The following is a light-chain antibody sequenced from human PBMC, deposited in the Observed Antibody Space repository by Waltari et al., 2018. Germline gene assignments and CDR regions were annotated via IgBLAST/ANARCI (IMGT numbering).Light chain of an antibody. V-gene: IGKV3-15*01. CDR3: QHYHQWPPYT. CDR2: GAP. CDR1: QTIRYN. Sequence: EIVLTQSPSTLSVSPGERAILSCMASQTIRYNLAWYQQRPGQPPRLLIYGAPARAAAIPVRFSGSGSGTEFTLTISGLQSEDFAVYYCQHYHQWPPYTFGQGTKVE. J-gene: IGKJ2*01.